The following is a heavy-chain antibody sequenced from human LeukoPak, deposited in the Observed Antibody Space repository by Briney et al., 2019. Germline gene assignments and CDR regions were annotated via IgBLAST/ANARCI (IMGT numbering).Heavy chain of an antibody. CDR3: ARSSSNRYCSGGSCVLDY. J-gene: IGHJ4*02. Sequence: PGGSLRLSCAASGFTVSSNYMSWVRQAPGKGLEWVSVIYSGGSTYYADSVKGRFTISRDNSKNSLFLQMHSLRADDTAVYYCARSSSNRYCSGGSCVLDYWGQGTLVTVSS. CDR1: GFTVSSNY. CDR2: IYSGGST. V-gene: IGHV3-53*01. D-gene: IGHD2-15*01.